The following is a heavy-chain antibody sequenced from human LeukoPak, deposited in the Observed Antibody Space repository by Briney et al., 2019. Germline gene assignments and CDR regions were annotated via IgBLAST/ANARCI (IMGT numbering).Heavy chain of an antibody. V-gene: IGHV3-74*01. Sequence: GGSLRLSCAASGFTFSDTWMHWGRQAPGKGLVWVSRIRSDGSDTRYAESVKGRFTISRDNAKNTLYLQMNSLRAEDTAVYYCARDWFHAIDYWGQGTLVTVSS. J-gene: IGHJ4*02. CDR2: IRSDGSDT. CDR1: GFTFSDTW. CDR3: ARDWFHAIDY. D-gene: IGHD2/OR15-2a*01.